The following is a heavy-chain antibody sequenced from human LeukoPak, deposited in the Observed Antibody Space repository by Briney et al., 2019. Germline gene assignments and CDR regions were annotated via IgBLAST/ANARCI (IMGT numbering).Heavy chain of an antibody. CDR2: INPYIGQT. CDR1: GYSFTSYG. V-gene: IGHV1-18*01. Sequence: ASVKVSCKASGYSFTSYGISWVRQAPGQGLEWMGWINPYIGQTNYAQKVQGRVTMTTDTSTSTAYMELRSLRSDDTAVYYCARVSPYYDILTGYSYYFDYWGQGTLVTVSS. CDR3: ARVSPYYDILTGYSYYFDY. J-gene: IGHJ4*02. D-gene: IGHD3-9*01.